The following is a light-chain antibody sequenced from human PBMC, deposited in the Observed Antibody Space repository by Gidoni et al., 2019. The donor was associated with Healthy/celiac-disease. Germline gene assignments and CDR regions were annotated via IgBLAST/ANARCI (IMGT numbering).Light chain of an antibody. J-gene: IGKJ5*01. Sequence: DIVMPQSPDSLAVSLGERATINCKSSQSVLYSSNNKNYLAWYQQKPGQPPKLLIYRASTRESGVPDRFSGSGSGTDFTLTISSLQAEDVAVYYCQQYYSTPITFGQGTRLEIK. CDR3: QQYYSTPIT. CDR1: QSVLYSSNNKNY. V-gene: IGKV4-1*01. CDR2: RAS.